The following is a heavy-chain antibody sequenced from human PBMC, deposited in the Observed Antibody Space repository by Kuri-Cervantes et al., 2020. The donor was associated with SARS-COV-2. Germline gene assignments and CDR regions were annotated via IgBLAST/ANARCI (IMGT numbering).Heavy chain of an antibody. CDR1: GYTFTSYG. CDR3: ARESGSSGWYGFDY. D-gene: IGHD6-19*01. CDR2: ISAYNGNT. V-gene: IGHV1-18*04. Sequence: ASVKVSCKASGYTFTSYGISWVRQAPGQGLEWMGWISAYNGNTNYAQKLQGRVTMTTDTSTSTAYMELRSLRSDDTAVYYRARESGSSGWYGFDYWGQGTLVTVSS. J-gene: IGHJ4*02.